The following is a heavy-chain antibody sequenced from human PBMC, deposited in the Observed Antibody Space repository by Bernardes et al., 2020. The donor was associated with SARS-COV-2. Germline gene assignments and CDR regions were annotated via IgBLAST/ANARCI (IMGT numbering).Heavy chain of an antibody. V-gene: IGHV4-61*02. CDR2: IYTSGST. CDR3: AREIYRGAPRSRTGLAVGFDY. Sequence: SETLSLTCTVSGGSISSGSYYWSWIRQPAGKGLEWIGRIYTSGSTNYNPSLKSRVTISVDTSKNQFSLKLSSVTAADTAVYYCAREIYRGAPRSRTGLAVGFDYWGQGTLVTVSS. D-gene: IGHD3-10*01. CDR1: GGSISSGSYY. J-gene: IGHJ4*02.